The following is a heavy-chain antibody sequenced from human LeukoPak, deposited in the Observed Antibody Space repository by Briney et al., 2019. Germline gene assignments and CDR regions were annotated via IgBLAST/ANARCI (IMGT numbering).Heavy chain of an antibody. CDR1: GYTFTSYD. V-gene: IGHV1-8*01. CDR3: ARDSNYYDSSGYDYYYYGMDV. J-gene: IGHJ6*02. D-gene: IGHD3-22*01. CDR2: MNPNSGNT. Sequence: ASVKVSCKASGYTFTSYDINWVRQATGQGLEWMGWMNPNSGNTGYAQKFQGRVTMTRNTSISTAYMELSSLRSEDTAVYYCARDSNYYDSSGYDYYYYGMDVWGQGTTVTVSS.